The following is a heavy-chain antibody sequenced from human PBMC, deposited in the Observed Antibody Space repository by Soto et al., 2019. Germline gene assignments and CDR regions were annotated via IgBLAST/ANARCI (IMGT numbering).Heavy chain of an antibody. Sequence: SETLSLTCTVSGGSMSSYYWTWIRQPAGKGLEWIGRVYSSGGTHYNPSLKSRATISLDTSKNQFSLRLLSVTDADTAVYYCARGQRFSDWFDPWGQGTLVTVSS. CDR3: ARGQRFSDWFDP. CDR1: GGSMSSYY. J-gene: IGHJ5*02. V-gene: IGHV4-4*07. CDR2: VYSSGGT. D-gene: IGHD3-3*01.